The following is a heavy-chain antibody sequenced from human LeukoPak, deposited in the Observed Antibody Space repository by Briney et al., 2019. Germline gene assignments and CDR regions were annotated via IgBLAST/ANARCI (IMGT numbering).Heavy chain of an antibody. CDR1: AGSISSYY. CDR3: ARGRLARSPYFDY. D-gene: IGHD6-19*01. Sequence: PSETLSPTCTVSAGSISSYYWSWIRQPPGKGLEWIGYIYYSGNTNYNPSLKSRVTISVDTSKNQFSLRLSSVTAADTAVYYCARGRLARSPYFDYWGQGTLVTVSS. CDR2: IYYSGNT. J-gene: IGHJ4*02. V-gene: IGHV4-59*01.